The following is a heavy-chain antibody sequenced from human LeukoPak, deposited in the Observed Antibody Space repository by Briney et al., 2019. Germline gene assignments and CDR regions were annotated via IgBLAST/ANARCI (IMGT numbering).Heavy chain of an antibody. V-gene: IGHV4-38-2*02. CDR3: ARAGYGDLIPHY. CDR2: IYHSGST. D-gene: IGHD4-17*01. Sequence: PSETLSLTCTVSGYSISSGYYWGWIRQPPGKGLEWIGSIYHSGSTYYNPSLKSRVTISVDTSKNQFSLKLSSVTAADTAVYFCARAGYGDLIPHYWGQGTLVTVSS. J-gene: IGHJ4*02. CDR1: GYSISSGYY.